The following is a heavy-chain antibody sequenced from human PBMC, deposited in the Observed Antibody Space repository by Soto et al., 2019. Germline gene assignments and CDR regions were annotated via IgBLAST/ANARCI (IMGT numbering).Heavy chain of an antibody. V-gene: IGHV3-21*01. Sequence: EVQLVESGGGLVQPGGSLRLSCAASGFTFSSYSMNWVRQAPGKGLEWVSSISSSSSYIYYADSVKGRFTISRDNAKNSLYLQMNSLRAEDTAVYYCARGFRITGTKDYFDYWGQGTLVTVSS. CDR3: ARGFRITGTKDYFDY. CDR1: GFTFSSYS. D-gene: IGHD1-7*01. J-gene: IGHJ4*02. CDR2: ISSSSSYI.